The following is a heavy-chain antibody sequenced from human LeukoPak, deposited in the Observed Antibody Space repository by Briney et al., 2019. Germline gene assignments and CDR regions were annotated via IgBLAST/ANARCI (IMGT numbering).Heavy chain of an antibody. D-gene: IGHD2-15*01. CDR2: IYHSGTT. J-gene: IGHJ1*01. Sequence: SETLSLTCTVSGGSITSYFWTWIRQPPGKGLEWIGYIYHSGTTNYNPSLKSRVTISVDTSKTQFSLRLTSVTPADTAVYYCAQKAPYSPGYSQHRGKGTLVTVSS. CDR3: AQKAPYSPGYSQH. V-gene: IGHV4-59*01. CDR1: GGSITSYF.